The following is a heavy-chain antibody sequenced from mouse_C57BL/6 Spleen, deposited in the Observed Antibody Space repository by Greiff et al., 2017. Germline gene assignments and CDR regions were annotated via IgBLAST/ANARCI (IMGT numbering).Heavy chain of an antibody. CDR3: ARSSGTYDYDVWFAY. CDR2: IYPRDGST. J-gene: IGHJ3*01. Sequence: VKLQESGPELVKPGASVKLSCKASGYTFTSYDINWVKQRPGQGLEWIGWIYPRDGSTKYNEKFKGKATLTVDTSSSTAYMELHSLTSEDSAVYFCARSSGTYDYDVWFAYWGQGTLVTVSA. V-gene: IGHV1-85*01. CDR1: GYTFTSYD. D-gene: IGHD2-4*01.